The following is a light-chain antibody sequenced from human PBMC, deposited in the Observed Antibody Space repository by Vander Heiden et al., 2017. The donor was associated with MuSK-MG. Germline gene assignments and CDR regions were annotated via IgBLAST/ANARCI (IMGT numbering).Light chain of an antibody. CDR3: CSYAGSGTFGYV. Sequence: HSALTQPPPVPGSPGPAITISCTGTGSDVGSYNLVSWYQQHPGKAPKLMIYEGSKRPSGVSNRFSGSQSGNTASLTTSGLQAEDETEYYCCSYAGSGTFGYVFGGGTKVTVL. CDR2: EGS. CDR1: GSDVGSYNL. V-gene: IGLV2-23*03. J-gene: IGLJ1*01.